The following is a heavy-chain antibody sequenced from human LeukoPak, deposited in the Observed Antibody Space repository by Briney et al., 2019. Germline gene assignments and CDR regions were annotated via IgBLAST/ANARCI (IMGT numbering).Heavy chain of an antibody. J-gene: IGHJ4*02. Sequence: GGSLRLSCAASGFTVSSNYMSWVRQAPGKGVEWVSVIYSGGSTYYADSVKGRFTISRDNSKNTLYFQMNSLRAEDTAVYYCASPGLNPYFDYWGQGTLVTVSS. CDR2: IYSGGST. CDR3: ASPGLNPYFDY. CDR1: GFTVSSNY. V-gene: IGHV3-53*01.